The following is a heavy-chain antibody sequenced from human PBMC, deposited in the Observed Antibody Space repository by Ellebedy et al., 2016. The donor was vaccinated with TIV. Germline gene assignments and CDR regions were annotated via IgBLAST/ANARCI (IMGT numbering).Heavy chain of an antibody. J-gene: IGHJ4*02. CDR2: ISGSGGST. D-gene: IGHD3-3*01. CDR1: GFTFSSYA. V-gene: IGHV3-23*01. CDR3: AKDLSDYDFWSGPFDY. Sequence: GESLKISCAASGFTFSSYAMSWVRQAPGKGLEWVSAISGSGGSTYYADSVKGRFTISRDNSKNTLYLQMNSLRAEDTAVYYCAKDLSDYDFWSGPFDYWGQGTLVTVSS.